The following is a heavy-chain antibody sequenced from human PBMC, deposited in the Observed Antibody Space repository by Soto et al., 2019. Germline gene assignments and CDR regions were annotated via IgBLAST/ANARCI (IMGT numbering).Heavy chain of an antibody. CDR3: AGGEFGESRDPDYYYYGMDV. Sequence: GESLKISCQGSGYRFSNYWIGWVRQMPGKGLEWMGIIYSGDSATRYSPSFEGKATIAADKSINTAYLQWSSLRASDTAMYYCAGGEFGESRDPDYYYYGMDVWGQGTTVTVSS. CDR2: IYSGDSAT. J-gene: IGHJ6*02. D-gene: IGHD3-10*01. CDR1: GYRFSNYW. V-gene: IGHV5-51*01.